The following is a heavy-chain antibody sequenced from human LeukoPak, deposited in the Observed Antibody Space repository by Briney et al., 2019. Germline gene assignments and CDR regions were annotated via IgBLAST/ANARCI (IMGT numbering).Heavy chain of an antibody. CDR2: IYYRSKWYN. Sequence: SQTLSLTCAISGDSVSSNSAAWNWIRQSPSRGLEWLGRIYYRSKWYNDYAVSVKSRITINPDTSKNQFSLQLNSVTPEDTAVYYCAREPKAATTYYYYYYYMDVWGKGTTVTVSS. V-gene: IGHV6-1*01. J-gene: IGHJ6*03. CDR1: GDSVSSNSAA. CDR3: AREPKAATTYYYYYYYMDV. D-gene: IGHD2-15*01.